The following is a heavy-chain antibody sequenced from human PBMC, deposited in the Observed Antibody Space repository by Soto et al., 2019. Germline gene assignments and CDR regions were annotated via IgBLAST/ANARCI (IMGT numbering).Heavy chain of an antibody. CDR2: ISGSGTST. J-gene: IGHJ4*02. CDR3: AKDRKSGSGWYWDY. D-gene: IGHD6-19*01. Sequence: EVQLLESGGALVQPGWSLRLSCAASGFTFSNFAMSWVRQAPGKGLEWVSAISGSGTSTYDADSVKGRFSISRDNSKKTLYLQMNSLRAEDTAVYYCAKDRKSGSGWYWDYWGQGTLVTVSS. CDR1: GFTFSNFA. V-gene: IGHV3-23*01.